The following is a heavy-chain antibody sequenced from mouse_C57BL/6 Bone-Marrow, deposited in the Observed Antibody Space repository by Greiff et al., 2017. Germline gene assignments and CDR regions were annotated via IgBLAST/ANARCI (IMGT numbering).Heavy chain of an antibody. J-gene: IGHJ3*01. V-gene: IGHV7-1*01. Sequence: EVKVVESGGGLVQSGRSLRLSCATSGFTFSDFYMEWVRQAPGKGLEWIAASRNKANDYTTEYSASVKGRFIVSRYTSQSILYLQMNALRAEDTAIYYCARDAGDTTPFAYWGQGTLVTVSA. D-gene: IGHD1-1*01. CDR1: GFTFSDFY. CDR2: SRNKANDYTT. CDR3: ARDAGDTTPFAY.